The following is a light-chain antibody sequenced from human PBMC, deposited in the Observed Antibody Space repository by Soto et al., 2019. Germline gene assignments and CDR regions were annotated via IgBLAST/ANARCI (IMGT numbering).Light chain of an antibody. CDR1: QNVRNY. CDR2: AAS. Sequence: DIQMTQSPSSLSASVGDRVTITCRASQNVRNYLNWYQKKSGEAPNLLIFAASTLQSGVPSGFSGSGAETEFTLTISSLQPEDFATYYCQESYTRAFGQGTVVEI. V-gene: IGKV1-39*01. J-gene: IGKJ1*01. CDR3: QESYTRA.